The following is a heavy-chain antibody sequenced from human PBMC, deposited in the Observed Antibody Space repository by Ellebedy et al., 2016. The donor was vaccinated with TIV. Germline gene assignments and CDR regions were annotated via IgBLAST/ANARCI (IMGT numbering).Heavy chain of an antibody. CDR1: GDSVSSTSNY. CDR2: VFYGGYS. J-gene: IGHJ5*02. Sequence: MPGGSLRLSCNVSGDSVSSTSNYWGWIRQPPGKGLEWIGSVFYGGYSYYNPSLKSRVTISVDTSKNQFSLNLTSVTAADTAVYYCANTYYELLTGSPPLPFWFDPWGQGTLVTVSS. V-gene: IGHV4-39*01. CDR3: ANTYYELLTGSPPLPFWFDP. D-gene: IGHD3-9*01.